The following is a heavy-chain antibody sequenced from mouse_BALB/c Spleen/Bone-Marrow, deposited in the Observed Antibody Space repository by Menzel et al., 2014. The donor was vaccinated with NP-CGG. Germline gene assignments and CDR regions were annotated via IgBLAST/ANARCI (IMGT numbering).Heavy chain of an antibody. CDR2: IHYSGGT. CDR1: GYSITSGYS. D-gene: IGHD1-2*01. Sequence: VQLQQSGPALVKPSQSLSLTSTVTGYSITSGYSWHWIRQFPGNTLEWMGYIHYSGGTNYNPSLKSRISITRDTSKNQFFLQLNSVTTEDTATYYCARWNGYYAMDYWGQGTSVTVSS. V-gene: IGHV3-1*02. J-gene: IGHJ4*01. CDR3: ARWNGYYAMDY.